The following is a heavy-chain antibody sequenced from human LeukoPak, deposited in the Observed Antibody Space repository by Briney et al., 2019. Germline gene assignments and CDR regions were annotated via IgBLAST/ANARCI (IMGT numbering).Heavy chain of an antibody. CDR3: ARVSRKGTATYMDV. J-gene: IGHJ6*03. CDR2: IYTSGST. D-gene: IGHD5-18*01. V-gene: IGHV4-61*02. CDR1: GGSISSGSYY. Sequence: SQTLSLTCTVSGGSISSGSYYWSWIRQPAGKGLEWIGRIYTSGSTNYNPSLKSRVTMSVDTSKNQFSLKLSSVTAADTAVYYCARVSRKGTATYMDVWGKGTTATVSS.